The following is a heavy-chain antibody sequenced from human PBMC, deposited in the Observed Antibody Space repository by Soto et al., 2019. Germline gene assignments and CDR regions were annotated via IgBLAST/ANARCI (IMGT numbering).Heavy chain of an antibody. J-gene: IGHJ6*02. CDR2: ISSSGSTI. CDR3: ARGPGIAAAGPGYGMDV. D-gene: IGHD6-13*01. CDR1: GFTFSSYE. Sequence: GGSLRLSCAASGFTFSSYEMNWVRQAPGKGLEWVSYISSSGSTIYYADSVKGRFTISRDNAKNSLYLQMNSLRAEDTAVYYCARGPGIAAAGPGYGMDVWGQGTTVTVSS. V-gene: IGHV3-48*03.